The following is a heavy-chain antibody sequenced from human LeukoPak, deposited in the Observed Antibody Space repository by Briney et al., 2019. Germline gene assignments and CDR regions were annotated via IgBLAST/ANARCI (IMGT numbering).Heavy chain of an antibody. D-gene: IGHD2-2*01. CDR3: ASSPAGRYYFDY. Sequence: PGGSLRLSCAASGFTFSSYWMHWVRQAPGKGLVWVSRINTDGSSTAYADSVKGRFTISRDNAKNTLYLQMNSLRAEDTAVYYCASSPAGRYYFDYWGQGTLVTVSS. J-gene: IGHJ4*02. CDR2: INTDGSST. CDR1: GFTFSSYW. V-gene: IGHV3-74*01.